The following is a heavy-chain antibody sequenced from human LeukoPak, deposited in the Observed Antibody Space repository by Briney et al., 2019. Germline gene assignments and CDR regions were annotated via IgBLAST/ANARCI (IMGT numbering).Heavy chain of an antibody. Sequence: ASVKVSCKASGYTFTTYAMNWVRRAPGQGLEWMGWINTNTGNPTYAQGFTGRFVFSLDTSVSTAYLQISSLKAEDTAVYYCARTGVSIAAAGKFDPWGQGTPVTVSS. CDR2: INTNTGNP. CDR3: ARTGVSIAAAGKFDP. CDR1: GYTFTTYA. V-gene: IGHV7-4-1*02. D-gene: IGHD6-13*01. J-gene: IGHJ5*02.